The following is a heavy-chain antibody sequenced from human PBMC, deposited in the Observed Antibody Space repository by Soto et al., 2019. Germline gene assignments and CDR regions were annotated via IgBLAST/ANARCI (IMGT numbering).Heavy chain of an antibody. J-gene: IGHJ5*02. CDR3: ARYGWALADPGHNWFDP. Sequence: PSETLSLTCTVSGGSISSYYWSWILQPPGKGLEWIGYIYYSGSTNYNPSLKSRVTISVDTSKNQFSLKLSSVTAADTAVYYCARYGWALADPGHNWFDPWGQGTLVTVSS. CDR1: GGSISSYY. V-gene: IGHV4-59*01. D-gene: IGHD6-19*01. CDR2: IYYSGST.